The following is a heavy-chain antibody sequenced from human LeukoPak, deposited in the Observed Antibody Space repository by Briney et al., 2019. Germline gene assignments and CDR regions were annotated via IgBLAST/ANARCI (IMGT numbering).Heavy chain of an antibody. CDR1: GFTFSTYW. J-gene: IGHJ4*02. Sequence: GGSLRLSCAASGFTFSTYWMHWVRQAPGKGLVWVSGINSDGSSATYADSVKGRFTISRDNAKNTLYLQMNSLRAEDTAVYYCARGIYGSGSYGDYWGQGTLVTVSS. CDR2: INSDGSSA. CDR3: ARGIYGSGSYGDY. V-gene: IGHV3-74*01. D-gene: IGHD3-10*01.